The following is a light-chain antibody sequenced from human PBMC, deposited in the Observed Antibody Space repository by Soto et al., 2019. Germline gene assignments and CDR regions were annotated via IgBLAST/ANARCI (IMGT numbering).Light chain of an antibody. CDR1: SSDIGAYDY. CDR3: CSFTTTSTHV. CDR2: EVN. Sequence: HSALTQPASLSGSPGQSITLSCTGTSSDIGAYDYVSWFQQHPGKAPKLMISEVNNRPSGVSNRFSGSKSGNTAYLTISGLYVEDEAEYFCCSFTTTSTHVFGPGTEGAVL. J-gene: IGLJ1*01. V-gene: IGLV2-14*01.